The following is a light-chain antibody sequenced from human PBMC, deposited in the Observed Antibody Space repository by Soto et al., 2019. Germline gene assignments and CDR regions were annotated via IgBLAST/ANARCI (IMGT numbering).Light chain of an antibody. CDR1: QSVAGW. V-gene: IGKV1-5*01. J-gene: IGKJ1*01. CDR2: DAS. Sequence: GDTVTITCRASQSVAGWLAWYQQKPGKAPTLLIYDASALPRGVPSMFSGSGSGTEFTLTISSLQPDDFATYYCQQYETYSGTFGQGTKVDIK. CDR3: QQYETYSGT.